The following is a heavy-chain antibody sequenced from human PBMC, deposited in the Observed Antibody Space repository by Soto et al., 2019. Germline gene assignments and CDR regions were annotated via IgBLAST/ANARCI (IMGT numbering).Heavy chain of an antibody. CDR2: ISYDGSNK. J-gene: IGHJ6*02. V-gene: IGHV3-30*18. CDR3: AKAIYDFWSGLPYGMDV. CDR1: GFTFSSYG. D-gene: IGHD3-3*01. Sequence: QVQLVESGGGVVQPGRSLRLSCAASGFTFSSYGMHWVRQAPGKGLEWVAVISYDGSNKYYADSVKGRFTISRDNSKNTLYLQSYSVSAEDNAVYYCAKAIYDFWSGLPYGMDVWGQGTTVTVSS.